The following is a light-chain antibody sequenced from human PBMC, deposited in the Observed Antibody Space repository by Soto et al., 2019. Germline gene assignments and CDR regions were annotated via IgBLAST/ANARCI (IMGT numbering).Light chain of an antibody. J-gene: IGKJ3*01. CDR1: QGISNY. Sequence: DIQMTQSPSSLSAFVGDRVTITCRASQGISNYLAWYQQKPGKAPNVLIYGASTLPSGVPSRFSGTGSGTVFTPTIGSRQPEDVAIYYCQKFNSAPFPFGPGTKV. V-gene: IGKV1-27*01. CDR2: GAS. CDR3: QKFNSAPFP.